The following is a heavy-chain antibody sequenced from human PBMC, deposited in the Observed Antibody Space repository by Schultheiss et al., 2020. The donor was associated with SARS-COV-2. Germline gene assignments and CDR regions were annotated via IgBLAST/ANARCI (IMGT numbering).Heavy chain of an antibody. J-gene: IGHJ6*03. V-gene: IGHV3-21*01. Sequence: GGSLRLSCAASGFTFSSYSMNWVRQAPGKGLEWVSSISSSSSYIYYADSVKGRFTISRDNAKNSLYLQMNSLRAEDTAVYYCARDRGYDFWSGYSYYYYYYMDVWGKGTTVTVSS. CDR3: ARDRGYDFWSGYSYYYYYYMDV. CDR1: GFTFSSYS. D-gene: IGHD3-3*01. CDR2: ISSSSSYI.